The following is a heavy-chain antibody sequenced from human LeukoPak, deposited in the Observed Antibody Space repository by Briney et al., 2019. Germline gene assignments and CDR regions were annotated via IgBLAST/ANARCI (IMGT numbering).Heavy chain of an antibody. CDR3: ATVAVAGMFSSYFDY. CDR2: IIPIFGTA. CDR1: GGTFGSYA. D-gene: IGHD6-19*01. Sequence: SVKVSCKASGGTFGSYAISWVRQAPGQGLEWMGGIIPIFGTANYAQKFQGRVTITTDESTSTAYMELSSLRPEDTAVYYCATVAVAGMFSSYFDYWGQGTLVTVSS. V-gene: IGHV1-69*05. J-gene: IGHJ4*02.